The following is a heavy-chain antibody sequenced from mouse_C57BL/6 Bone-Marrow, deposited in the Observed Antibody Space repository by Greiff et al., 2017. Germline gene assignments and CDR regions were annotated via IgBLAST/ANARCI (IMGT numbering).Heavy chain of an antibody. Sequence: QVQLQQPGAELVMPGASVKLSCKASGYTFTSYWMHWVTQRPGQGLAWIGELDPSDSYPNYNQKFKGNSTFTVDKSSSTAYMQLSSLTSEDSAVYYCARWRHGSSDPFAYWGQGTLVTVSA. J-gene: IGHJ3*01. CDR1: GYTFTSYW. CDR2: LDPSDSYP. V-gene: IGHV1-69*01. CDR3: ARWRHGSSDPFAY. D-gene: IGHD1-1*01.